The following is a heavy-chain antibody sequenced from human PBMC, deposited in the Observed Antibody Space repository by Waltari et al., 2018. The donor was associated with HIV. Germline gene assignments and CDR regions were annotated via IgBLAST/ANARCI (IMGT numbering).Heavy chain of an antibody. CDR1: GDSITNFY. CDR2: IKDSGST. V-gene: IGHV4-59*08. CDR3: ARHLSVRVVFDY. J-gene: IGHJ4*02. D-gene: IGHD1-1*01. Sequence: QVQLQESGPGLVKPSETLSLTCNVSGDSITNFYWSWIRLSPEKALEWIGYIKDSGSTNYNPSLRSRVTISRDVSRNQYSLTMTSVTAADTAVYYCARHLSVRVVFDYWGQGTLVAVSS.